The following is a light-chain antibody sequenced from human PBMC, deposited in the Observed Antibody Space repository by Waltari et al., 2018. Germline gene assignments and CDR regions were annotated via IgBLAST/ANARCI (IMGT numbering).Light chain of an antibody. CDR1: QSVSSN. CDR2: GAS. V-gene: IGKV3-15*01. J-gene: IGKJ1*01. CDR3: LQYNNWWT. Sequence: EIVMTQSPATLSVSPGERATLSCRASQSVSSNLAWYQQKPGQAPRLLIHGASTRATGIPARFSGSGSGTEFTLTISSLQSEDLAVYYCLQYNNWWTFGQGPRWKSN.